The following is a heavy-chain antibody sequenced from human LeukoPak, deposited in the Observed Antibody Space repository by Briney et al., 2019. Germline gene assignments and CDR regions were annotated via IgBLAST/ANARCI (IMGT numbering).Heavy chain of an antibody. D-gene: IGHD2-15*01. J-gene: IGHJ3*02. CDR2: ITTTSNI. CDR3: ARDKDYAFDI. V-gene: IGHV3-48*01. Sequence: GGSLRLSYAASGFTFSSYSMNWVRQAPGKGLEWVSHITTTSNIYGADSVKGRFTISRDNAKNSLYLQMNSLRADDTAVYYCARDKDYAFDIWGQGTMVTVSS. CDR1: GFTFSSYS.